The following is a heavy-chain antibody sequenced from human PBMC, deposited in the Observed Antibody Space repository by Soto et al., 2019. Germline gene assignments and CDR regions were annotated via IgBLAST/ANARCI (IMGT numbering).Heavy chain of an antibody. Sequence: GGSLRLSCAASGSTFSDYYMSWIRQAPGKGLEWVSYISSSSSYTNYADSVKGRFTISRDNAKNSLYLQMNSLRAEDTAVYYCANQRGYSYGYDYWGQGTLVTVSS. V-gene: IGHV3-11*06. CDR3: ANQRGYSYGYDY. CDR2: ISSSSSYT. CDR1: GSTFSDYY. D-gene: IGHD5-18*01. J-gene: IGHJ4*02.